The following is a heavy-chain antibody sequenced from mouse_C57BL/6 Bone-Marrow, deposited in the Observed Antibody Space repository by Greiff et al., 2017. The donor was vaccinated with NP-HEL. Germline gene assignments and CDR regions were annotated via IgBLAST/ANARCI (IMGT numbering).Heavy chain of an antibody. J-gene: IGHJ2*01. V-gene: IGHV1-7*01. CDR1: GYTFTSYW. CDR2: INPSSGYT. CDR3: AGYYGSSYGDFDY. D-gene: IGHD1-1*01. Sequence: VQLQQSGAELAKPGASVKLSCKASGYTFTSYWMHWVKQRPGQGLEWIGYINPSSGYTKYNQKFKDKATLTADKSSSTAYMQLSSLTYEDSAVYYCAGYYGSSYGDFDYWGQGTTLTVSS.